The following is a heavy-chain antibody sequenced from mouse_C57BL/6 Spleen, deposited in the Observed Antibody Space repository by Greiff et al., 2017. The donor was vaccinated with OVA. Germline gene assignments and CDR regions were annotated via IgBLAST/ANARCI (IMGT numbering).Heavy chain of an antibody. J-gene: IGHJ2*01. CDR2: INPSNGGT. V-gene: IGHV1-53*01. D-gene: IGHD1-1*01. CDR3: ARERYYGSRQYMDY. CDR1: GYTFTSYW. Sequence: VQLQQSGTELVKPGASVKLSCKASGYTFTSYWMHWVKQRPGQGLEWIGNINPSNGGTNYNEKFKSKATLTVDKSSSTAYMQLSSLTSEDSAVYYGARERYYGSRQYMDYWGQGTTLTVSS.